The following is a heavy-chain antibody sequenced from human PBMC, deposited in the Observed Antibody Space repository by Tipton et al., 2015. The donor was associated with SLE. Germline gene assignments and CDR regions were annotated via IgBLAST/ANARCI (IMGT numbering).Heavy chain of an antibody. CDR1: GYSFTNYW. CDR2: IYPGDSDT. D-gene: IGHD5-24*01. J-gene: IGHJ4*02. Sequence: QLVQSGAEVKKPGESLKISCQGSGYSFTNYWIGWVRQMPGKGLEWMGIIYPGDSDTRYSPSFQGLVTISADKSFSTAYLQWSSVKASVSDFDCCARRLDGYSPGDYWGQGTLVTISS. CDR3: ARRLDGYSPGDY. V-gene: IGHV5-51*03.